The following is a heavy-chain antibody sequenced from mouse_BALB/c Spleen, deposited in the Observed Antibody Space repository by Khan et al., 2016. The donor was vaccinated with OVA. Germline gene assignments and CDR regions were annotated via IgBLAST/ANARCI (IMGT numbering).Heavy chain of an antibody. CDR3: ARSTYSYAFVY. Sequence: MQLEESGPSLVKPSQTLSLTCSVTGDSITSGYWNWIRKFPGNKLEYMGYIIYTGYTYYNPSLQSRISITRHTSKNQYYLQLNSVTDEDTATYYCARSTYSYAFVYWGQGTLVTVSA. CDR1: GDSITSGY. V-gene: IGHV3-8*02. D-gene: IGHD2-12*01. J-gene: IGHJ3*01. CDR2: IIYTGYT.